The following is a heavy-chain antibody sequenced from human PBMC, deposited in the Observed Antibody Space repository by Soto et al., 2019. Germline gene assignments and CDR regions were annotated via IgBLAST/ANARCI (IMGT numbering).Heavy chain of an antibody. CDR2: IYYSGTT. CDR3: ATIAARPALADY. Sequence: TLSLTCTVSSGSISTSNHYWGWIRQPPGKGLEWIGSIYYSGTTYYNPSLKSRVTISVDTSKNQFSLKLTSVTAADTTVYYCATIAARPALADYWGQGTLVTVSS. V-gene: IGHV4-39*01. J-gene: IGHJ4*02. D-gene: IGHD6-6*01. CDR1: SGSISTSNHY.